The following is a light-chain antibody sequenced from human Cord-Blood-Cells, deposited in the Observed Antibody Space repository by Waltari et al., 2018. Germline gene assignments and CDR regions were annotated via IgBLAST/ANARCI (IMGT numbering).Light chain of an antibody. CDR3: QQYNNWPPGT. CDR2: GAS. CDR1: QSVSSN. J-gene: IGKJ1*01. V-gene: IGKV3-15*01. Sequence: EIVMTQSPATLSVSPGERATLSCRASQSVSSNLAWYQQKPGQAPRLLIYGASTRATGIPARFSGSGSGTELTLTISSLQSEDFAVYYCQQYNNWPPGTFGQGP.